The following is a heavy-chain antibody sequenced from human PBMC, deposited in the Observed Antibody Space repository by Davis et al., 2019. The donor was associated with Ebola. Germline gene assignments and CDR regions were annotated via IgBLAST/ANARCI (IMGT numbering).Heavy chain of an antibody. D-gene: IGHD3-22*01. Sequence: GESLKISCAASGFTVSSNYMSWVRQAPGKGLEWVSVIYSGGSTYYADSVKGRFTISRDNSKNTLYLQMNSLRAEDTAVYYCARDKAIYDSSGYLFRYNWFDPWGQGTLVTVSS. V-gene: IGHV3-66*01. J-gene: IGHJ5*02. CDR2: IYSGGST. CDR3: ARDKAIYDSSGYLFRYNWFDP. CDR1: GFTVSSNY.